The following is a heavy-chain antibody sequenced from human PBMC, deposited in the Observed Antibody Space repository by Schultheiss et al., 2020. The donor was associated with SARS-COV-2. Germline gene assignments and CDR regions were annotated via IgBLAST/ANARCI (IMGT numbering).Heavy chain of an antibody. CDR2: ISYDGSNN. CDR1: GFTFSSYW. J-gene: IGHJ4*02. CDR3: ARDGPTVAAAGLDY. D-gene: IGHD6-13*01. V-gene: IGHV3-30*03. Sequence: GGSLRLSCAASGFTFSSYWMHWVRQAPGKGLEWVAIISYDGSNNDYADSVNGRFTISRDNSKNTLYLQMNSLKIEDTAVYYCARDGPTVAAAGLDYWGQGTLVTVSS.